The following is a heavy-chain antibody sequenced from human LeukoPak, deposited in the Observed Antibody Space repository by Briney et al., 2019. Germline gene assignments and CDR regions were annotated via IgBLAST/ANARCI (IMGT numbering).Heavy chain of an antibody. V-gene: IGHV1-2*02. CDR2: INPNSGGT. J-gene: IGHJ5*02. CDR1: GYTFTGYY. CDR3: ARKVPAGMRGWFDR. D-gene: IGHD2-2*01. Sequence: GASVTVSCKASGYTFTGYYMHWVRQAPGQGLEWMGWINPNSGGTNYAQKFQGRVTMTRDTSISTAYMELSRLRSDDTAVYYCARKVPAGMRGWFDRWGQGTLVTVSS.